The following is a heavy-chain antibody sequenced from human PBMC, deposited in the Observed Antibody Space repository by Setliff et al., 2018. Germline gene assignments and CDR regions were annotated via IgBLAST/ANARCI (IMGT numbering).Heavy chain of an antibody. Sequence: ASVKVSCKASGGTFSSYAISWVRQAPGQGLEWMGSINTKSGAVNSAERFQGRVTLTRDTSTNSACMVVSGLTSDDTAVYYCARGDTTALSSSLYVFDLWGQGTMVTVSS. V-gene: IGHV1-2*02. D-gene: IGHD1-26*01. CDR3: ARGDTTALSSSLYVFDL. CDR1: GGTFSSYA. J-gene: IGHJ3*01. CDR2: INTKSGAV.